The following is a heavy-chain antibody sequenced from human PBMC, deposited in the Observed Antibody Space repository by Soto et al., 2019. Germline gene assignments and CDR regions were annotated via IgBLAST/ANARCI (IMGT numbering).Heavy chain of an antibody. V-gene: IGHV1-2*02. CDR1: GYTFTGYY. CDR2: INPNSGGT. D-gene: IGHD6-13*01. J-gene: IGHJ4*02. CDR3: AREVSGWQQLVFAY. Sequence: ASVKVSCKASGYTFTGYYMHWVRQAPGQGLEWMGWINPNSGGTNYAQKFQGRVTMTRDTSISTAYMELSRLRSDDTAVYYCAREVSGWQQLVFAYWGKGTRGIASS.